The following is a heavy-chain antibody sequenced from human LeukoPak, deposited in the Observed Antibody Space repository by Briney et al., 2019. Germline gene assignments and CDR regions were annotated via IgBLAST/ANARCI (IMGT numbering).Heavy chain of an antibody. CDR1: GFSFSSYG. CDR3: AKANVVAAMADWFDP. J-gene: IGHJ5*02. D-gene: IGHD2-15*01. Sequence: GGSLRLSCAASGFSFSSYGMHWVRRAPGKGLEWISAISASGGGTHYADSVKGRFTISRDNPKNTLYLQLNSLGVEDTAVYYCAKANVVAAMADWFDPWGQGTLVTVSS. V-gene: IGHV3-23*01. CDR2: ISASGGGT.